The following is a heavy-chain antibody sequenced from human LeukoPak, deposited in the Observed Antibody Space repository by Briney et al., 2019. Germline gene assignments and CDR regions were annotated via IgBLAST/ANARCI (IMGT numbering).Heavy chain of an antibody. D-gene: IGHD5-24*01. Sequence: GGSLRLSCEASGFPFSSYAMNWVRQAPGKGLEWVSTISGSGCSTYYAYSVKGRSTISRDKSKNTVYLQTNSLRAEDADVYYCAKERGYGYNHIDYWGQGTLVTVSS. V-gene: IGHV3-23*01. CDR1: GFPFSSYA. J-gene: IGHJ4*02. CDR3: AKERGYGYNHIDY. CDR2: ISGSGCST.